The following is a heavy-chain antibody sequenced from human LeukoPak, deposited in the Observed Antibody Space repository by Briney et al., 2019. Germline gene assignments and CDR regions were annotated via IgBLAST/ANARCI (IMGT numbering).Heavy chain of an antibody. CDR3: AREGAGYSSSWFDS. V-gene: IGHV3-74*01. CDR2: INSDGSST. CDR1: GFTFSSYG. J-gene: IGHJ5*01. Sequence: GGSLRLSCAASGFTFSSYGMHWVRQTPGKGLVWVSRINSDGSSTSYADSVKGRFTISRDNSRNTLYVQMNSLRAEDTAVYYCAREGAGYSSSWFDSWGEGTPVTVSS. D-gene: IGHD6-13*01.